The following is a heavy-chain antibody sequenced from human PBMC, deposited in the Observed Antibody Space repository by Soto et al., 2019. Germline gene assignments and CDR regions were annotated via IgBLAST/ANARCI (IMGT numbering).Heavy chain of an antibody. CDR3: ARQGGYSYGHDY. V-gene: IGHV3-11*06. D-gene: IGHD5-18*01. J-gene: IGHJ4*02. Sequence: QVQLVESGGGLVKPGGSLRLSCAASGFTFSDYYMSWIRQPPGKGLEWLSYITSPSTYSSSTYTNYADSVKGRFTISRDNAKKSLYLEMSSLRAEDTAVYYCARQGGYSYGHDYWGQGTLVTVSS. CDR1: GFTFSDYY. CDR2: ITSPSTYSSSTYT.